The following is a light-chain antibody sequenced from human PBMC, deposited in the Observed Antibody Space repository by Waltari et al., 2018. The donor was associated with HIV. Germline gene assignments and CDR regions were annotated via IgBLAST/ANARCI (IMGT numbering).Light chain of an antibody. CDR3: QQRSNWPPEFT. V-gene: IGKV3-11*01. J-gene: IGKJ3*01. CDR2: DAS. Sequence: DTVLTHYPATLSLSPGERATLSCRASQSVSNHLAWYQQKPGQAPRLLIYDASNRATGVPARFSGSRSGTDFTLTISSLDPEDFAVYYCQQRSNWPPEFTFGPGTKVDIK. CDR1: QSVSNH.